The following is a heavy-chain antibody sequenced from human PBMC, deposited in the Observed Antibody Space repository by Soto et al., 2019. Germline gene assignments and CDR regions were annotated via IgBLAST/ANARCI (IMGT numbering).Heavy chain of an antibody. CDR3: ARFYRNDYGHYFLDF. J-gene: IGHJ4*02. V-gene: IGHV1-69*13. Sequence: GASVKVSCKASGGTFSSYAISWVRQAPGQGLEWMGGIIPIFGTANYAQKFQGRVTITADESTSTAYLELSSLRSEDTAVYYCARFYRNDYGHYFLDFWGQGTLVTVSS. D-gene: IGHD4-17*01. CDR2: IIPIFGTA. CDR1: GGTFSSYA.